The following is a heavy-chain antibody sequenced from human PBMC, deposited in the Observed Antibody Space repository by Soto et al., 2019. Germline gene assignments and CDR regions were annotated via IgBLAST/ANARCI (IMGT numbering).Heavy chain of an antibody. D-gene: IGHD3-9*01. Sequence: GGSLRLSCATSGLTFSDFLMSWVRQAPGKGLEWVATIWPDGSEMRCVESVKGRFTISRDNTKNTLYLQMNSLRAEDTAVYYCARDDAYYNILTAFYFDYWGQGTLVTVSS. CDR1: GLTFSDFL. V-gene: IGHV3-7*01. CDR2: IWPDGSEM. CDR3: ARDDAYYNILTAFYFDY. J-gene: IGHJ4*02.